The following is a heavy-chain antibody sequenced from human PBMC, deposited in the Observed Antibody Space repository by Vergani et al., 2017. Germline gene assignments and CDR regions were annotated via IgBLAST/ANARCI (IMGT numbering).Heavy chain of an antibody. CDR3: AKDLEWLTQSGAFDI. CDR2: ISSSSSTI. Sequence: EVQLVESGGGLVQPGGSLRLSCAASGFTFSSYSMNWVRQAPGKGLEWVSYISSSSSTIYYADSVKGRFTISRDNSKNTLYLQMNSLRAEDTAVYYCAKDLEWLTQSGAFDIWGQGTMVTVSS. J-gene: IGHJ3*02. D-gene: IGHD3-3*01. V-gene: IGHV3-48*01. CDR1: GFTFSSYS.